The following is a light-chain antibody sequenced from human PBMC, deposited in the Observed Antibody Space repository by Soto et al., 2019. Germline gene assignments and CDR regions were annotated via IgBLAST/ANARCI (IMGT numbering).Light chain of an antibody. CDR1: QSISSY. J-gene: IGKJ2*01. CDR3: QQSYSTLMYT. Sequence: DIQMTQSPSSLSASVGDRVTITCRASQSISSYLNWYQQKPGKAPKLLIYAASSLQSGVPSRFSGSGSGTDFTLTISSLQREDFATYYCQQSYSTLMYTFGQGTKLEIK. CDR2: AAS. V-gene: IGKV1-39*01.